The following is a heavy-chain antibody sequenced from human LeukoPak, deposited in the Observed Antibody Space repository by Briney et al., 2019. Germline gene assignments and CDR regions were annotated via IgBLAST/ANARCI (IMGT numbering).Heavy chain of an antibody. Sequence: GESLKISCETSGYSFTTYWIGWVRQRPGTGLEWVGAIYPDDSDTRYSPSFQGQVTISADKSISTAYLQWSSLKASDTAMYYCARCVERLPDVWGQGTTVTVSS. V-gene: IGHV5-51*01. J-gene: IGHJ6*02. CDR2: IYPDDSDT. CDR3: ARCVERLPDV. CDR1: GYSFTTYW.